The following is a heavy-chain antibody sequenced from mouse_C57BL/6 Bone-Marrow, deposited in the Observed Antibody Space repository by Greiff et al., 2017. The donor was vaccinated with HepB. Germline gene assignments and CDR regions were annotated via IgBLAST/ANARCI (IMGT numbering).Heavy chain of an antibody. J-gene: IGHJ2*01. Sequence: EVKLVESGGDLVKSGGSLKLSCAASGFTFSTSGMSWVRQTPDKRLEWVATITTGGTYTYYSDSVKGRFTISRDTAKNTLFLQMSSLKSEDTAIYYCARDRFDYYFDYWGQGTTLTVSS. V-gene: IGHV5-6*01. CDR2: ITTGGTYT. D-gene: IGHD2-14*01. CDR3: ARDRFDYYFDY. CDR1: GFTFSTSG.